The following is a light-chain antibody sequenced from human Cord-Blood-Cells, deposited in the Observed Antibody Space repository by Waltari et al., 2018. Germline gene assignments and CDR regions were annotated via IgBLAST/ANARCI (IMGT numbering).Light chain of an antibody. V-gene: IGKV3-11*01. Sequence: EIVLTQSPATLSLSPGERATLSCRASQSVSSYLAWYQQKPGQAPRLLIYDASNRSTGSPARFSGRGSGTDFTLTISSLEPEDFAVYYCQQRSNWPLTFGGGTKVEIK. CDR3: QQRSNWPLT. CDR2: DAS. J-gene: IGKJ4*01. CDR1: QSVSSY.